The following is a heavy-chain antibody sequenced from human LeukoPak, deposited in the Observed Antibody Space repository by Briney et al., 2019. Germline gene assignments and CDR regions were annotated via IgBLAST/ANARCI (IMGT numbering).Heavy chain of an antibody. CDR3: ARDPNSSGLIDY. CDR2: TNPSGGNT. D-gene: IGHD6-19*01. Sequence: ASVKVSCKTSGYTFTSNYVHWVRQAPGQGLEWMGITNPSGGNTRYAQRFQGRVTMTRDTSTSTVYMELSNLTSQDTAVYYCARDPNSSGLIDYWGQGSLVTVSS. CDR1: GYTFTSNY. J-gene: IGHJ4*02. V-gene: IGHV1-46*01.